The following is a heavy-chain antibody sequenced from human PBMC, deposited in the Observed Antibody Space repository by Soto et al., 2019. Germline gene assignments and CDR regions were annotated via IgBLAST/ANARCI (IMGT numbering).Heavy chain of an antibody. Sequence: SETLSLTCAVSGASITWDGYYWSWIRQHPGKGLEWIGHIYYSGVAYYNLSFGSRLSISVDTSKNQFSLKLTSVTAADTAVYYCASTVGSGSPDFDYWGQGTLVTVSS. CDR2: IYYSGVA. J-gene: IGHJ4*02. D-gene: IGHD3-10*01. CDR1: GASITWDGYY. CDR3: ASTVGSGSPDFDY. V-gene: IGHV4-31*11.